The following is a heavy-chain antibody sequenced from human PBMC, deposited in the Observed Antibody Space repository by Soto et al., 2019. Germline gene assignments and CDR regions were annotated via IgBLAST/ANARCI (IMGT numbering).Heavy chain of an antibody. J-gene: IGHJ4*02. CDR2: IYYSGST. V-gene: IGHV4-31*03. CDR3: ARKRDDILTGHDHKFDY. Sequence: TLSLTCTVSGGSISSGGYYWSWIRQHPGKGLEWIGYIYYSGSTYYNPSLKSRVTISVDTSKNQFSLKLSSVTAADTAVYYCARKRDDILTGHDHKFDYWGQGTLVTVSS. D-gene: IGHD3-9*01. CDR1: GGSISSGGYY.